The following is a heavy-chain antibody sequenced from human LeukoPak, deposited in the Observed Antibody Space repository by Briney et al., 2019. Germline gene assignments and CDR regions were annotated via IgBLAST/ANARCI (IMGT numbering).Heavy chain of an antibody. V-gene: IGHV1-69*13. D-gene: IGHD2-15*01. CDR1: GGTFSSYA. CDR3: ARGYCSGGSCYWFDP. CDR2: IIPIFGTA. Sequence: ASVKVSCKASGGTFSSYAISRVRQAPGQGLEWMGGIIPIFGTANYAQKFQGRVTITADESTSTAYMELSSLRSEDTAVYYCARGYCSGGSCYWFDPWGQGTLVTVSS. J-gene: IGHJ5*02.